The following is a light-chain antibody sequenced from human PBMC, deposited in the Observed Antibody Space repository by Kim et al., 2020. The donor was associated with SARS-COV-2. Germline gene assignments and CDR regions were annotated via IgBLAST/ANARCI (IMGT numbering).Light chain of an antibody. V-gene: IGLV1-47*01. CDR1: SSNIGSNY. J-gene: IGLJ3*02. CDR3: AAWDDSLSGWV. Sequence: QSVLTQPPSAPGTPGQRVTISCSGSSSNIGSNYVYWYQQLPGTAPKLLIYRNSQRPSGVPDRFSGSQSGTSASLAISGLRSEDEADYYCAAWDDSLSGWVFGGGTKLTVL. CDR2: RNS.